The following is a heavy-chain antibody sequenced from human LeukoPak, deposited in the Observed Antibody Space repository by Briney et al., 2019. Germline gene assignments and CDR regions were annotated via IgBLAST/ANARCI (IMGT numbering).Heavy chain of an antibody. J-gene: IGHJ6*04. V-gene: IGHV4-59*01. CDR1: GGAINSYF. CDR3: ARDGDSGSRNYYYYSGVDV. Sequence: SETLSLTCTVPGGAINSYFWTWIRQPPGKGLEWIGSVFYSGSTNYNPSLKSRVTMSVDTSRNQFSLKLSSVTAADTAVYYCARDGDSGSRNYYYYSGVDVWGKGTTVTVSS. CDR2: VFYSGST. D-gene: IGHD3-10*01.